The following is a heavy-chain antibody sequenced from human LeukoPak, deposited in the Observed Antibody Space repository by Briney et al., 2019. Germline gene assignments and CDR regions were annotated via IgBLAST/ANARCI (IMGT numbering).Heavy chain of an antibody. V-gene: IGHV3-74*01. D-gene: IGHD3-10*01. CDR2: ICPDGSVV. J-gene: IGHJ4*02. Sequence: GGSLRLSCVASGFTFSAYCKHWVRQGPEKGLEWDSRICPDGSVVNHADSVKGRFTTSRDNAKNTVFLQMNSLRVDDTAVYYCVRDLREADHWGLGTLVTVSS. CDR3: VRDLREADH. CDR1: GFTFSAYC.